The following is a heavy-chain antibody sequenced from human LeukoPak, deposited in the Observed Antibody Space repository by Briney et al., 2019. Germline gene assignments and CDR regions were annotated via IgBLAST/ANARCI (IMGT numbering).Heavy chain of an antibody. CDR2: ISADESNE. V-gene: IGHV3-30*18. CDR3: AKDLAGSYYGGGQRYYFDY. Sequence: GGSLRLSCAASGFTFSTFNKHWVRKAPGKGPEWVALISADESNEYYADSVKGRFTISRENSKNTVYLQMNSLRTEDTAVYHCAKDLAGSYYGGGQRYYFDYWGQETLVTVSS. D-gene: IGHD3-10*01. CDR1: GFTFSTFN. J-gene: IGHJ4*02.